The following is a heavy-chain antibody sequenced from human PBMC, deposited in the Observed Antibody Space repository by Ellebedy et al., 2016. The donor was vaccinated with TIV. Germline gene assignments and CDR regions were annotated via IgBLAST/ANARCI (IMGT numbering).Heavy chain of an antibody. CDR2: VSRSSDYI. J-gene: IGHJ4*02. Sequence: PGGSLRLSCAGSGFMFSAYSMIWVRQAPGKGLEWVSCVSRSSDYIYYADSVKGRFTISRDNAQNSLYLQMNSLRVDDTAVYYCVRDLTSPPPTIAMVGTGPFGYWGQGALVTVSS. V-gene: IGHV3-21*01. CDR3: VRDLTSPPPTIAMVGTGPFGY. CDR1: GFMFSAYS. D-gene: IGHD6-19*01.